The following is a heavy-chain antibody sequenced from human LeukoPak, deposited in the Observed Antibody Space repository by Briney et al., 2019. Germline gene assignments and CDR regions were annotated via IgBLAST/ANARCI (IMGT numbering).Heavy chain of an antibody. CDR2: IYYSGST. J-gene: IGHJ4*02. Sequence: SETLSLTCTVSGGSLSSYYWSWIRQPPGKELEWIGYIYYSGSTNYNPSLESRVTISVDTSNNQFSLKLRSVTAADTAVYFCARSPDYFDYWGPGTLVTVSA. CDR3: ARSPDYFDY. V-gene: IGHV4-59*01. CDR1: GGSLSSYY.